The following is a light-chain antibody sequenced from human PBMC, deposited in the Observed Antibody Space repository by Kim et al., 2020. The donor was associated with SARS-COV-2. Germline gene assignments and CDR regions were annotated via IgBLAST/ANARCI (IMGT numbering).Light chain of an antibody. CDR2: GQN. CDR1: SLRTSY. Sequence: SSELTQDPAVSVALGQTVRITCQGDSLRTSYATWYQQKPGQAPVLLVYGQNNRPSGIPDRFSGSDSGRTASLTITGAQAEGEADYYCNSRDSGGHLWVFGGGTRLTVL. V-gene: IGLV3-19*01. CDR3: NSRDSGGHLWV. J-gene: IGLJ3*02.